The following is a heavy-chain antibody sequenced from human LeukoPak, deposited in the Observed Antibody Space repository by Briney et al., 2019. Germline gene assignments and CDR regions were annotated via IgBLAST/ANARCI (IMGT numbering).Heavy chain of an antibody. CDR1: GYSFTSCW. J-gene: IGHJ4*02. Sequence: PGESLKISCKGSGYSFTSCWIGWVRQMPGKGLEWMGIIYPGDSDTRYSPSFQGQVTISADKSISTAYLQWSSLKASDTAMYYCARQTYYYGSGSYFYYFDYWGQGTLVTVSS. D-gene: IGHD3-10*01. CDR2: IYPGDSDT. V-gene: IGHV5-51*01. CDR3: ARQTYYYGSGSYFYYFDY.